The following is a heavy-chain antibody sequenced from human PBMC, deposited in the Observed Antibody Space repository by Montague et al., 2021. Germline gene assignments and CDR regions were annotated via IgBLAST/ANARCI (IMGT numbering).Heavy chain of an antibody. CDR2: IFWYDDK. V-gene: IGHV2-5*01. CDR3: AHGLPGTILGHCGLXRPGANGHQPPSLHQGPIGLPPGTLLQEHL. Sequence: PALVKPTQTLTLSCTFSGFSLSTSGVGVGWIRQPPGKALQWLALIFWYDDKRYRPSLKRRLTITKDTSNKQVVLTMTDMDPVDTATDSCAHGLPGTILGHCGLXRPGANGHQPPSLHQGPIGLPPGTLLQEHLWG. CDR1: GFSLSTSGVG. D-gene: IGHD2-21*02. J-gene: IGHJ6*01.